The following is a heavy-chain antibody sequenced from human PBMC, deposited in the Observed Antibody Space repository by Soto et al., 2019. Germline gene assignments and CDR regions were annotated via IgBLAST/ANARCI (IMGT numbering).Heavy chain of an antibody. Sequence: EVQVVESGGSLIQPGGSLRLSCAVSGFTVTINYMSWVRQAPGKGLEWVSVIYSGGSTYYADSVKGRFTISRDTSKNTLYLQMNSLRGEDTAVYYCHGYGYWGQGTLVTVSS. CDR2: IYSGGST. J-gene: IGHJ4*02. CDR3: HGYGY. CDR1: GFTVTINY. D-gene: IGHD5-12*01. V-gene: IGHV3-53*01.